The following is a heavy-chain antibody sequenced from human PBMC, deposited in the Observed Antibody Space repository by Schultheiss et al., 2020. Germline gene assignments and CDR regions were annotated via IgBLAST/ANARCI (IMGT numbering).Heavy chain of an antibody. CDR3: ARGGRVGDGYSYGQDY. D-gene: IGHD5-18*01. V-gene: IGHV1-2*02. CDR2: INPNSGGT. J-gene: IGHJ4*02. Sequence: ASVKVSCKASGYTFTGYYMHWVRQAPGQGLEWMGWINPNSGGTNYAQKFKGSVTMTRDTYISTAYMELSSLISEDTAVYYCARGGRVGDGYSYGQDYWGQGTLVTVSS. CDR1: GYTFTGYY.